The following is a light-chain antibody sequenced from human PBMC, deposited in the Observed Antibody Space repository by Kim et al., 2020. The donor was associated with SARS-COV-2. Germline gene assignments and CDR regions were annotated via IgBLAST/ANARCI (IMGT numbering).Light chain of an antibody. CDR3: CSYAGSYTVV. CDR1: SGDVGVYNY. CDR2: DVS. Sequence: GQSVTISCTGTSGDVGVYNYVSWYQQHPGKAPKLMIYDVSKWPSGVPDRFSGSKSGNTASLTISGLQAEDEADYYCCSYAGSYTVVFGGGTKLTVL. V-gene: IGLV2-11*01. J-gene: IGLJ2*01.